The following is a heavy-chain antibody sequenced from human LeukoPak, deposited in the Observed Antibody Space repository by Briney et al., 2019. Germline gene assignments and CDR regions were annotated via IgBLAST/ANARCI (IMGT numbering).Heavy chain of an antibody. CDR3: ARGGARYLEN. CDR1: GLSFNSYT. J-gene: IGHJ4*02. D-gene: IGHD3-9*01. Sequence: GGSLRLSCVASGLSFNSYTMSWVCQAPGKGLEWVAEMKVDGSDIYYVDSEKGRFTICRDNDKNSLCLQMSSLRGEGTAVYYCARGGARYLENGGQGTRVTVSS. CDR2: MKVDGSDI. V-gene: IGHV3-7*01.